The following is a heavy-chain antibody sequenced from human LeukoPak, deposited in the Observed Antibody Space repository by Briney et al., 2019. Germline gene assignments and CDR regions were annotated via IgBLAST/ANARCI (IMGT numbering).Heavy chain of an antibody. D-gene: IGHD3-22*01. J-gene: IGHJ4*02. CDR2: ISSSSSYI. Sequence: GGSLRLSCAASGFTFSIYSMNWVRHAPGKGLEWGSSISSSSSYIYYADSVKGRFTISRDNAKNSLYLQMNSLRAEDTAVYYCAREYYYDSLPFDYWGQGTLVTVSS. CDR1: GFTFSIYS. V-gene: IGHV3-21*01. CDR3: AREYYYDSLPFDY.